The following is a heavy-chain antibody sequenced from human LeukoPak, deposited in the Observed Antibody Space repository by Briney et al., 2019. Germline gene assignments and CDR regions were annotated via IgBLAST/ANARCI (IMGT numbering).Heavy chain of an antibody. Sequence: GGSLRLSCAASGFTFSSYWMHWVRQAPGKGLVWVSRINSDGSSTSYADSVKGRFTISRDNAKNTLYLQMNSLRAEDTAVYYCAKSYPPLLPFDYWGQGTLVTVSS. J-gene: IGHJ4*02. CDR3: AKSYPPLLPFDY. CDR1: GFTFSSYW. D-gene: IGHD2-15*01. CDR2: INSDGSST. V-gene: IGHV3-74*01.